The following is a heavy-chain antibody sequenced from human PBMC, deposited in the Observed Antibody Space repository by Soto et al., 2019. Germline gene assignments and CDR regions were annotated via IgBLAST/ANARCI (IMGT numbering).Heavy chain of an antibody. CDR3: ARYYDYSGGTSGGMDV. CDR2: IYGGDST. V-gene: IGHV3-53*01. CDR1: GFTVSSNF. Sequence: PGGSLRLSCAASGFTVSSNFMCWVRQPPGEGLERVTVIYGGDSTYYADSVKGRFIISRDNSKNTLYLQMNSLRVEDTAVYFCARYYDYSGGTSGGMDVWGQGTTVTGSS. J-gene: IGHJ6*02. D-gene: IGHD3-16*01.